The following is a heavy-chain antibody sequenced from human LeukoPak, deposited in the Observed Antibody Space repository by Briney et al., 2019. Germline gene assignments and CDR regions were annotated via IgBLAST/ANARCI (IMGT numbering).Heavy chain of an antibody. CDR3: VKDHSSGLLG. Sequence: GGSLRLSCAASGFTFSSYGMHWVRQAPGKGLGWVAFVRYDGGSIYYADSVKGRFIISRDNSKDTLYLQMNSLRIEDTAVYHCVKDHSSGLLGWGQGTLVTVSS. J-gene: IGHJ4*02. CDR2: VRYDGGSI. V-gene: IGHV3-30*02. D-gene: IGHD6-25*01. CDR1: GFTFSSYG.